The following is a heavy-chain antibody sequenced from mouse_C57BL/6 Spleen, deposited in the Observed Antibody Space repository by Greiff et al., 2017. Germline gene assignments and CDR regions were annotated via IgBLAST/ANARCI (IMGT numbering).Heavy chain of an antibody. J-gene: IGHJ3*01. CDR3: TRGGHIGLRLFAY. CDR1: GYTFTDYE. V-gene: IGHV1-15*01. D-gene: IGHD2-4*01. Sequence: QVQLQQSGAELVRPGASVTLSCKASGYTFTDYEMHWVKQTPLHGLEWIGAIDPETGGNAYNQKFKGKAILTADKSSSTAYMELRSLTSEDSAVYYCTRGGHIGLRLFAYWGQGTLVTVSA. CDR2: IDPETGGN.